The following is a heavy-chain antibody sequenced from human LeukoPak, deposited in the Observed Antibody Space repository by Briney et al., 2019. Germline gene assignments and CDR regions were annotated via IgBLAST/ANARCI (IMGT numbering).Heavy chain of an antibody. V-gene: IGHV3-7*01. J-gene: IGHJ4*02. CDR2: IKQDGSEK. D-gene: IGHD5-24*01. Sequence: GGSLRLSCAASGFTFSNYWMSWVRQAPGKGLEWVANIKQDGSEKYYVDSVKGRFTISRDNAKNSLYLQMNSLRAEDTAVYYCARDGNKNGYSPHFDYWGQGTLVTVSS. CDR3: ARDGNKNGYSPHFDY. CDR1: GFTFSNYW.